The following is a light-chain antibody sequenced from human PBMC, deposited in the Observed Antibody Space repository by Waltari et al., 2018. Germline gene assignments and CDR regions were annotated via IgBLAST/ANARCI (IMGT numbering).Light chain of an antibody. Sequence: DIVMTQSPLPLPVTPGEPASIACRSSQSLLHSIGYNYLDWYLQKPGQSPQLLIYLGSNRASGVPDRFSGSGSGTDFTLKISRVEAEDVGVYYCMQALQTPRTFGQGTRLEIK. CDR1: QSLLHSIGYNY. V-gene: IGKV2-28*01. CDR3: MQALQTPRT. J-gene: IGKJ5*01. CDR2: LGS.